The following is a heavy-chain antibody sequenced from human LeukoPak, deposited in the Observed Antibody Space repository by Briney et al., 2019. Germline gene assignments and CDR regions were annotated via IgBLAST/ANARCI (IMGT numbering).Heavy chain of an antibody. CDR2: INTNTGNP. CDR1: GGTFSSYA. D-gene: IGHD3-10*01. J-gene: IGHJ4*02. CDR3: AREGLLWFGELLNVNFDY. V-gene: IGHV7-4-1*02. Sequence: ASVKVSCKASGGTFSSYAISWVRQAPGQGLEWMGWINTNTGNPTYAQGFTGRFVFSLDTSVSTAYLQISSLKAEDTAVYYCAREGLLWFGELLNVNFDYWGQGTLVTVSS.